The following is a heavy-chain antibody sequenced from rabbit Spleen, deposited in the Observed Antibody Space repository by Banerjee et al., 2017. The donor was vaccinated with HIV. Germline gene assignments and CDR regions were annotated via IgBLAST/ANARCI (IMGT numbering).Heavy chain of an antibody. CDR3: ARDLAGVIGWNFNL. D-gene: IGHD4-1*01. V-gene: IGHV1S40*01. J-gene: IGHJ4*01. Sequence: QSLEESGGDLVKPGASLTLTCTASGFSFSSSDYMCWVRQAPGKGLEWIACIAGSSSDFTYSATWAKGRFTCSKTSSTTVTLQMTSLTAADTATYFCARDLAGVIGWNFNLWGPGTLVTVS. CDR2: IAGSSSDFT. CDR1: GFSFSSSDY.